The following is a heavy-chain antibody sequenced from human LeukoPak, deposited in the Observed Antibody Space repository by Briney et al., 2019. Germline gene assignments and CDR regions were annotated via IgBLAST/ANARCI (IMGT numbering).Heavy chain of an antibody. CDR1: GFTFSSYW. CDR3: ARGVGATSSRYFDY. V-gene: IGHV3-7*01. J-gene: IGHJ4*02. CDR2: IKQDGSEK. D-gene: IGHD1-26*01. Sequence: GGSLRLSCAASGFTFSSYWMSWVRQAPGNGLEWVANIKQDGSEKYYVDSVKGRFTISRDNAKNSLYLQMNSLRAEDTAVYYCARGVGATSSRYFDYWGQGTLVTVSS.